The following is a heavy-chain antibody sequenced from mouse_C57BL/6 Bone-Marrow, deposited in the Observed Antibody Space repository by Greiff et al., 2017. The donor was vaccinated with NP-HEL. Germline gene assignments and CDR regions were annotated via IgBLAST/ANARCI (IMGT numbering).Heavy chain of an antibody. J-gene: IGHJ4*01. Sequence: LVESGAELARPGASVKLSCKASGYTFTSYCMSWVKQRTGQGLEWIGEIYPRGGNTYYNEKFKGKATLTADKSSSTAYMELRSLTSEDSAVYVCARVITRVGDHYDAWDYGGQGTSVTVSA. V-gene: IGHV1-81*01. D-gene: IGHD1-1*01. CDR2: IYPRGGNT. CDR3: ARVITRVGDHYDAWDY. CDR1: GYTFTSYC.